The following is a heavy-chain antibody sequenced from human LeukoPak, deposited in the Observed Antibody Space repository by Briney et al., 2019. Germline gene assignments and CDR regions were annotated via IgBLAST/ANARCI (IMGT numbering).Heavy chain of an antibody. Sequence: PGGSLRLSCGVSGFTFSHIGMNWVRQAPGKGLEWVSIIYSGATTYYADSVKGRFTISRDTSKNTLSLQMNSLRAEDTAVYFCARVGDHFHWNLDLWGRGTLVSVSS. CDR3: ARVGDHFHWNLDL. J-gene: IGHJ2*01. CDR1: GFTFSHIG. D-gene: IGHD3-3*02. CDR2: IYSGATT. V-gene: IGHV3-53*01.